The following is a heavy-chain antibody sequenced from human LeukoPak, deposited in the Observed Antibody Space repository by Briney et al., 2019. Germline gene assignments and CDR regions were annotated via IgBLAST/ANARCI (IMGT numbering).Heavy chain of an antibody. CDR3: ARDRYDFWSGPFDY. V-gene: IGHV3-23*01. Sequence: GGSLRLSCAASGFTFSSYAMSWVRQAPGKGLEWVSAISSGGGTTYYADSVKGRFTISRDNSKNTLYLQMNSLRAEDTAVYYCARDRYDFWSGPFDYWGQGTLVTVSS. J-gene: IGHJ4*02. D-gene: IGHD3-3*01. CDR2: ISSGGGTT. CDR1: GFTFSSYA.